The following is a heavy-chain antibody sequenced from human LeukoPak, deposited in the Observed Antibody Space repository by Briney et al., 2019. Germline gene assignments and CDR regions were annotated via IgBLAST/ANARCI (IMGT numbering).Heavy chain of an antibody. CDR3: ARGYCSGGSCYSYYYYNYMDV. CDR1: GGSISSSRYF. Sequence: KPSETLSLTCTVSGGSISSSRYFWGWIRQPPGKGLEWIGSIYYSGSTYYNPSLKSRVTISVDTSKNQFSLKLSSVTAADTAVYYCARGYCSGGSCYSYYYYNYMDVWGKGTTVTVSS. CDR2: IYYSGST. J-gene: IGHJ6*03. D-gene: IGHD2-15*01. V-gene: IGHV4-39*07.